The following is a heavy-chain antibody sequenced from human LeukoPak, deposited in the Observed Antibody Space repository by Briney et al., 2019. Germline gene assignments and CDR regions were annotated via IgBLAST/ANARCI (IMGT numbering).Heavy chain of an antibody. V-gene: IGHV4-39*07. Sequence: SETLSLTCTVSGGSISGSTYYWGWIRQPPGGGLEWIGSFYYRGNTYYNPSLKSRVTISVDTSKKQFSLKLSSVTAADTAVYYCARDGPNNSYFYYYSMDVWGRGTTVTVSS. CDR3: ARDGPNNSYFYYYSMDV. D-gene: IGHD2/OR15-2a*01. J-gene: IGHJ6*02. CDR2: FYYRGNT. CDR1: GGSISGSTYY.